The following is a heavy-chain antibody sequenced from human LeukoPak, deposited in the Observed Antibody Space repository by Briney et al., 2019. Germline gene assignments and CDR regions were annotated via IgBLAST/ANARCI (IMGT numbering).Heavy chain of an antibody. D-gene: IGHD5-18*01. Sequence: SQTLSLTCTVSGGSISSGGYYWSWIRQPPGKGLEWIGEINHSGSTNHNPSLKSRVTISVDTSKNQFSLKLSSVTAADTAVYYCARGDSYGLSDYWGQGTLVTVSS. CDR2: INHSGST. V-gene: IGHV4-30-2*01. CDR3: ARGDSYGLSDY. CDR1: GGSISSGGYY. J-gene: IGHJ4*02.